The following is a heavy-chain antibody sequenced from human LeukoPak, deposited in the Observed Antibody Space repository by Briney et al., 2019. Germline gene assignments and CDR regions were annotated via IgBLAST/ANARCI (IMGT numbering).Heavy chain of an antibody. V-gene: IGHV3-53*04. CDR1: GFTVSSNY. CDR3: ASYYSRGWYF. Sequence: GGSLRLSCAASGFTVSSNYMSWVRQAPGKGLEWVSVIYSGGSTYYADSVKGRFTISRHNSKNTLYLQVNSLRAEDTAVYYCASYYSRGWYFWGQGTLVTVSS. CDR2: IYSGGST. D-gene: IGHD6-19*01. J-gene: IGHJ4*02.